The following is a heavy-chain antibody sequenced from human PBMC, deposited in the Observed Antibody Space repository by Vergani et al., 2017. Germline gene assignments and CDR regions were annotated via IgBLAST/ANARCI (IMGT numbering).Heavy chain of an antibody. CDR1: GYTFTSYA. V-gene: IGHV7-4-1*02. CDR3: ARGSPSASLPXCSSTSCYYNLFDP. D-gene: IGHD2-2*01. CDR2: INTNTGNP. J-gene: IGHJ5*02. Sequence: QVQLVQSGSELKKSGASLKVSCKASGYTFTSYAMNWVRQAPGQGLEWMGWINTNTGNPTYAHGFTGRFVFSLDTSVSTAYLQISSLKAEDTAVYYCARGSPSASLPXCSSTSCYYNLFDPWGQGTLVTVSS.